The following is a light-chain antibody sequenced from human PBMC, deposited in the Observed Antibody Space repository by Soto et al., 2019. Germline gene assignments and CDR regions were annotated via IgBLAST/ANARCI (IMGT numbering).Light chain of an antibody. CDR1: QGIANY. CDR2: AAS. Sequence: DIQMTQSPSSLGASVGDRVTISCRASQGIANYLAWYQQKPGEVPKLLIFAASTLHSGVSSRFTGSGSGPEFHITISRLPPEDVATYYCQKYNWPPFTLGPGTQVEIK. CDR3: QKYNWPPFT. J-gene: IGKJ3*01. V-gene: IGKV1-27*01.